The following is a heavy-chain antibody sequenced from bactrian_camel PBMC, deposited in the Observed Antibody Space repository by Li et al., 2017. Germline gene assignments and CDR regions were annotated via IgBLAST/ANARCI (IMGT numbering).Heavy chain of an antibody. Sequence: HVQLVESGGNSVQAGGSLRLSCALSGTTYNLNCVGWWRQAPGNKREGVAIRYTDNSDQVYYANSVKGRFTISHDRATRMLYLQMDSVKSEDTATYYCAAETSSYQCSEAVRARSVSMGTWGRGTQVTVS. J-gene: IGHJ4*01. CDR3: AAETSSYQCSEAVRARSVSMGT. CDR1: GTTYNLNC. CDR2: RYTDNSDQ. V-gene: IGHV3S54*01. D-gene: IGHD1*01.